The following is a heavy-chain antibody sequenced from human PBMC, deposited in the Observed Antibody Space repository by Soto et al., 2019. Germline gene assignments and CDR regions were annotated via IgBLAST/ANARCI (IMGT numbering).Heavy chain of an antibody. J-gene: IGHJ4*02. CDR3: SRDQWLVPFDY. CDR2: IWYDGSNQ. D-gene: IGHD6-19*01. Sequence: QVQLVESGGGVVQPGRSLRLSCAASGFTFSSYGMHWVRQAPGKGLEWVAVIWYDGSNQYYADSVKGRFTISRDNSKNTLYLQMNSLSAEDTAVYYCSRDQWLVPFDYWGQGALVTVSS. V-gene: IGHV3-33*01. CDR1: GFTFSSYG.